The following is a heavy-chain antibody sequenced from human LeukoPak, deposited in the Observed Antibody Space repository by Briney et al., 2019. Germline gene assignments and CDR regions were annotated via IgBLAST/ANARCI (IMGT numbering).Heavy chain of an antibody. CDR2: ISGSGGST. D-gene: IGHD3-10*01. V-gene: IGHV3-23*01. J-gene: IGHJ4*02. Sequence: GGSLRLSCAASGFTFSSYAMSWVRQAPGKGLEWVSAISGSGGSTYYADSVKGRFTISRDNAKNSLYLQMNSLRAEDTALYYCAKEADYHGELLYYYFDYWGQGTLVTVSS. CDR3: AKEADYHGELLYYYFDY. CDR1: GFTFSSYA.